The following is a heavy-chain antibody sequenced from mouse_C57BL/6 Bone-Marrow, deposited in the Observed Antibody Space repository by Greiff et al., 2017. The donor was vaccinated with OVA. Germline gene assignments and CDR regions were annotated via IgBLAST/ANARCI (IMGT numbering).Heavy chain of an antibody. D-gene: IGHD1-1*01. CDR1: GFTFSSYG. CDR2: ISSGGSYT. Sequence: DVMLVESGGDLVKPGGSLKLSCAASGFTFSSYGMSWVRQTPDKRLEWVATISSGGSYTYYPDSVKGRFTISRDNAKNTLYLQMSSLKSEDTAMYYCARLGSSYGYWGQGTTLTVSS. J-gene: IGHJ2*01. V-gene: IGHV5-6*02. CDR3: ARLGSSYGY.